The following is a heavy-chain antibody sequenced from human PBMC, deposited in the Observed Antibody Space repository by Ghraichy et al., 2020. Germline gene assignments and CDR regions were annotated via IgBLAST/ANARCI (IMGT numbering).Heavy chain of an antibody. CDR1: GFTFSSYA. J-gene: IGHJ4*02. CDR3: AKCPYDSSGYYCDY. D-gene: IGHD3-22*01. V-gene: IGHV3-23*01. Sequence: GGSLRLSCAASGFTFSSYAMSWVRQAPGKGLEWVSAISGSGGSTYYADSVKGRFTISRDNSKNTLYLQMNSLRAEDTAVYYCAKCPYDSSGYYCDYWGQGTLVTVSS. CDR2: ISGSGGST.